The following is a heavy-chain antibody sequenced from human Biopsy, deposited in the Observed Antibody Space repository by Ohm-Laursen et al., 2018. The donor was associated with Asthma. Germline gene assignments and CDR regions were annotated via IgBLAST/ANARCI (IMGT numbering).Heavy chain of an antibody. J-gene: IGHJ4*02. CDR3: ARFKRGYSYGYAGVFDY. CDR2: ISWNSATI. CDR1: GFNFDEYT. D-gene: IGHD5-18*01. Sequence: SLRLSCTASGFNFDEYTMHWVRQAPGKGLEGVSGISWNSATIGYADSVKGRFTISRDNAKNSLYLQMNSLRDEDTAVYYCARFKRGYSYGYAGVFDYWGQGTLVTVSS. V-gene: IGHV3-9*01.